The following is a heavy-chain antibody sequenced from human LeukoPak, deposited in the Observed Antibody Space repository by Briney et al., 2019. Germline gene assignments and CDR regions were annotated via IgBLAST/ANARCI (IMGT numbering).Heavy chain of an antibody. CDR3: ARGPSGGDAYSWFDP. CDR1: GDSVTCYD. D-gene: IGHD2-21*02. CDR2: IFHSGDN. Sequence: SEALWLTCNDSGDSVTCYDWGGIRQPAGKGLEWIGRIFHSGDNNYNPSLKSRVTMSVDTSKNLVSLNLTSVTAADTAVYYCARGPSGGDAYSWFDPWGQGTLVTVSS. J-gene: IGHJ5*02. V-gene: IGHV4-4*07.